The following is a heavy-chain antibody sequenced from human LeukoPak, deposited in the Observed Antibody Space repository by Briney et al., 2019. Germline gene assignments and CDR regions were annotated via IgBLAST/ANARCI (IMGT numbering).Heavy chain of an antibody. CDR3: ARFYTAGTFDY. CDR1: GYSISSAYY. J-gene: IGHJ4*02. D-gene: IGHD6-13*01. V-gene: IGHV4-38-2*02. Sequence: PETLSLTCTVSGYSISSAYYWAWIRQPPGKGLEWIGSMHHSESTTYNPSLKSRVTISVDTSKNQFSLKLSSVTAADTAVYYCARFYTAGTFDYWGQGTLVTVSS. CDR2: MHHSEST.